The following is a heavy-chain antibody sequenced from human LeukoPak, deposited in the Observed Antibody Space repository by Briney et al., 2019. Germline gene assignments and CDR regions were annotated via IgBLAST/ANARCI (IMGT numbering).Heavy chain of an antibody. Sequence: ASVKVSCKASGGTFSSYAISWVRQAPGQGLEWMGGIIPIFGTANYAQKFQGRVTITADKSTSTAYMELSSLRSEDTAVYYCARDRYGSGSYYIGDYWGQGTLVTVSS. CDR3: ARDRYGSGSYYIGDY. V-gene: IGHV1-69*06. D-gene: IGHD3-10*01. CDR1: GGTFSSYA. J-gene: IGHJ4*02. CDR2: IIPIFGTA.